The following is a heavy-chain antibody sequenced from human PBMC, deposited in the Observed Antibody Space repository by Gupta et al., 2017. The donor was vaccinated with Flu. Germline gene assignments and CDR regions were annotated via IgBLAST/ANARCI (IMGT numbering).Heavy chain of an antibody. Sequence: ISDTSYYWGWIRQPPGKGLEWIVNVGYSGNTFYNPSLKSRVTISVDTSKNQFSLKLSSVTAADTAVYYCARRITYGKTFDYWGQGSLVTVSS. CDR2: VGYSGNT. J-gene: IGHJ4*02. CDR1: ISDTSYY. D-gene: IGHD3-10*01. V-gene: IGHV4-39*01. CDR3: ARRITYGKTFDY.